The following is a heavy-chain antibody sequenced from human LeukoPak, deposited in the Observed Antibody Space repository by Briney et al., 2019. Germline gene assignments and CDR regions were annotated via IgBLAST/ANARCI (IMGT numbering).Heavy chain of an antibody. D-gene: IGHD2-2*02. CDR1: GFTFRNAW. V-gene: IGHV3-15*01. CDR2: IKTKGDGGTT. Sequence: GGSLRLSCAASGFTFRNAWMSWVRPAPGKGLEWVGHIKTKGDGGTTDYAAPVKGRFTFSRDDSKNMLYLQLSSLKTEDTAVYYCATDIPYTAGRSLNYWGQGTLVTVSS. CDR3: ATDIPYTAGRSLNY. J-gene: IGHJ4*02.